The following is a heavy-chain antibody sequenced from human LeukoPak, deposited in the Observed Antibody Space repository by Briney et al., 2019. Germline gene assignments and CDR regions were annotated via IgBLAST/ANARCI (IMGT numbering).Heavy chain of an antibody. CDR2: INHSGST. V-gene: IGHV4-38-2*02. J-gene: IGHJ6*03. CDR1: GYSISSGYY. D-gene: IGHD3-10*01. CDR3: ARRPLWFGKNYMDV. Sequence: SETLSLTCTVSGYSISSGYYWGWIRQPPGKGLEWIGSINHSGSTNYNPSLKSRVTISVDTSKNQFSLKLSSVTAADTAVYYCARRPLWFGKNYMDVWGKGTTVTISS.